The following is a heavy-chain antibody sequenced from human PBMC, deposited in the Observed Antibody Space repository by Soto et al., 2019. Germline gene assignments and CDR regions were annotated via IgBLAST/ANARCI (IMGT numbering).Heavy chain of an antibody. V-gene: IGHV4-31*03. Sequence: QVQLQESGPGLVKPSQTLSLTCTVSGYSMSRSSAYYWSWIRQHPEKGLEWIGYIYSGGTTNYNPSLRSRVTISLAPANTQFSLNLSSVTAADTALYYCARDGGPRGDYYYAMDVWGPGTTVTVSS. CDR3: ARDGGPRGDYYYAMDV. D-gene: IGHD3-10*01. CDR2: IYSGGTT. CDR1: GYSMSRSSAYY. J-gene: IGHJ6*02.